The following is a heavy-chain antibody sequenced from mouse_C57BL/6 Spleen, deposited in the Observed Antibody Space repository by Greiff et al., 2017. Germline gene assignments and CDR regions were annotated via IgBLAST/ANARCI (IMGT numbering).Heavy chain of an antibody. V-gene: IGHV1-69*01. Sequence: QVQLQQPGAELVMPGASVKLSCKASGYTFTSYWMHWVKQRPGQGLEWIGEIDPSDSYTNYNQKFKGKSTLTVDKSSSTAYMQLSSLTSEDSAVYCCARLTTVVATDWYFDVWGTGTTVTVSS. D-gene: IGHD1-1*01. J-gene: IGHJ1*03. CDR1: GYTFTSYW. CDR2: IDPSDSYT. CDR3: ARLTTVVATDWYFDV.